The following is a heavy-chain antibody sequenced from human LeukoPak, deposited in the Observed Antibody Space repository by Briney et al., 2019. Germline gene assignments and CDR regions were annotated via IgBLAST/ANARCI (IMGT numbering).Heavy chain of an antibody. J-gene: IGHJ4*02. D-gene: IGHD5-18*01. CDR2: IYSGGNT. CDR1: GFTVSSNY. Sequence: GSPRLSCAASGFTVSSNYRSWVRQAPGKGPEWVSVIYSGGNTYYADSVKGRFTLSRDNVKNTLYLQMNSLRVEDTAVYYCARGGYTVAYSDWGQAT. V-gene: IGHV3-66*01. CDR3: ARGGYTVAYSD.